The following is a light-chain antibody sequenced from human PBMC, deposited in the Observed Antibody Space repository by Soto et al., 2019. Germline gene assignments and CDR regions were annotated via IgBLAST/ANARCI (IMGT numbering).Light chain of an antibody. CDR1: QSVSSN. J-gene: IGKJ2*01. CDR2: GAS. CDR3: QQYNKWPPYT. Sequence: EIVMTQSPANLSVSPGERATLSCRASQSVSSNLAWYQQKPGQGPRLLIYGASTRATSIPAMFSGSGSGTEFTLTINSLQSEDFAVYYCQQYNKWPPYTFGQGTKLEIK. V-gene: IGKV3-15*01.